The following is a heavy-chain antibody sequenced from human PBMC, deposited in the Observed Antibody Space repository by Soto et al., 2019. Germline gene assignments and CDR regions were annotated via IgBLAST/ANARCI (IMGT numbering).Heavy chain of an antibody. D-gene: IGHD3-22*01. CDR1: VFSFSSHA. CDR2: VRSSDGTT. V-gene: IGHV3-23*01. CDR3: AKSLYYDSSGYPDAFDI. Sequence: GSLRLSCVASVFSFSSHAMSWVRQAPGKGLEWVAAVRSSDGTTYYADSVKGRFTISRDNSKKTVYLQMNSLGVEDTAVFYCAKSLYYDSSGYPDAFDIWGPGTMVTVSS. J-gene: IGHJ3*02.